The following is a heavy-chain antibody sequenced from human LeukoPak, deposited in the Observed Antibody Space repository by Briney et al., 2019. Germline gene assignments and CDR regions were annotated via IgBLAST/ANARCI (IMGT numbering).Heavy chain of an antibody. D-gene: IGHD3-9*01. J-gene: IGHJ6*02. Sequence: SSETLSLTCTVSGGSISRYYWCWIRQPPGKGLEWIANIYYCGTTNYNPSLKSRVTISLDKSKNQFSLKLSSMTAADTAVYYCARSYSNTGYYYYGMDVWGQGTPVTVSS. CDR2: IYYCGTT. CDR3: ARSYSNTGYYYYGMDV. V-gene: IGHV4-59*01. CDR1: GGSISRYY.